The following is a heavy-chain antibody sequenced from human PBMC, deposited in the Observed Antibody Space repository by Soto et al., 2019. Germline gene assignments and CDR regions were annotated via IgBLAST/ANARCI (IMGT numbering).Heavy chain of an antibody. CDR2: YSGST. CDR1: GGYVSSYY. J-gene: IGHJ5*02. CDR3: ARLSAGWLDP. V-gene: IGHV4-59*02. Sequence: QVQLQESGPGLVKPSETLSLTCTVSGGYVSSYYWSWIRQPPGKGLEWIGYSGSTNYNPSPKSRVTISVDTSKNQFSLNLSSVTAADTAVYYCARLSAGWLDPWGQGTLVTVAS. D-gene: IGHD6-19*01.